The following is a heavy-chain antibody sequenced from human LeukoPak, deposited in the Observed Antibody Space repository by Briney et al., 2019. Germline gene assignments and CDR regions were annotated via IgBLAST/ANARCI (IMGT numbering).Heavy chain of an antibody. CDR2: ISSSSSYI. J-gene: IGHJ4*02. Sequence: GGSLRLSCAASGFNLSSYSMNWVRQAPGKGLEWVSFISSSSSYIYYADSVKGRFTISRDNAKNSVYLQMNSLRAEDTAVYYCARGSWQLAEEVYWGQGTLVTVSS. CDR3: ARGSWQLAEEVY. CDR1: GFNLSSYS. D-gene: IGHD6-6*01. V-gene: IGHV3-21*04.